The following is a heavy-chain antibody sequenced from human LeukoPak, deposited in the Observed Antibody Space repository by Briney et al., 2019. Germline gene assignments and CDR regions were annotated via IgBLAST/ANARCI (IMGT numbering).Heavy chain of an antibody. Sequence: SETLSLTCAVYGGSFSGYYWSWIRQPPGKGLEWIGEINHSGSTNCNPSLKSRVTISVDTSKNQFSLKLSSVTAADTAVYYCARGFGQVVPAAIGWFDPWGQGTLVTVSS. D-gene: IGHD2-2*01. J-gene: IGHJ5*02. CDR1: GGSFSGYY. CDR2: INHSGST. V-gene: IGHV4-34*01. CDR3: ARGFGQVVPAAIGWFDP.